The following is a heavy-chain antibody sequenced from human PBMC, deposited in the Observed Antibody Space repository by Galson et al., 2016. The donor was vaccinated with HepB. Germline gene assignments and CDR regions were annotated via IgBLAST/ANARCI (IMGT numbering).Heavy chain of an antibody. Sequence: SVKVSCKASGYTFTGHAIHWVRQAPGQSLEWMGWINAGNGNTKYSQNFQGRVTITRDTSASTAYMELSSLRSEDTAVYYCASILSPSIGWYGGDYWGQGTLVTVSS. CDR3: ASILSPSIGWYGGDY. D-gene: IGHD6-19*01. J-gene: IGHJ4*02. CDR1: GYTFTGHA. CDR2: INAGNGNT. V-gene: IGHV1-3*01.